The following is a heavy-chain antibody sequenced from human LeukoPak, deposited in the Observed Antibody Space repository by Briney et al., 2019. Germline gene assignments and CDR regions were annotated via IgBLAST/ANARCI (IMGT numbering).Heavy chain of an antibody. CDR2: LSSSGSIT. Sequence: GGSLRLSCAGSGFTLNTYAMSLVREAPGKGLEWFSDLSSSGSITYYADSVKGRFTISRDNSKNTLYLQMNSLRAEDTAVYYCAKDKRSTNYPRDAFDIWGQGTMVTVSS. J-gene: IGHJ3*02. CDR3: AKDKRSTNYPRDAFDI. D-gene: IGHD4/OR15-4a*01. V-gene: IGHV3-23*01. CDR1: GFTLNTYA.